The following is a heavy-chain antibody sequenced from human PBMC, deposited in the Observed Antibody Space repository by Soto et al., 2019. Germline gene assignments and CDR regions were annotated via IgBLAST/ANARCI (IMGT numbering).Heavy chain of an antibody. V-gene: IGHV4-31*03. CDR2: IYYSGST. CDR3: ARDPGRFGSRYYNFWYLDI. D-gene: IGHD3-3*01. CDR1: GGSISSGGYY. J-gene: IGHJ2*01. Sequence: SETLSLTCTVSGGSISSGGYYWSWIRQHPGKGLEWIGYIYYSGSTYYNPSLKSRVTISVDTSKNQFSLKLSSVTAADTAVYYCARDPGRFGSRYYNFWYLDILRRGALVTVSS.